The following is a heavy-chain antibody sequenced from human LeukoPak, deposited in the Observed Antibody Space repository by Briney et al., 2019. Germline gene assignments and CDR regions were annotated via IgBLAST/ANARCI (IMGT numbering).Heavy chain of an antibody. D-gene: IGHD2/OR15-2a*01. V-gene: IGHV4-38-2*02. CDR2: IYYSGST. CDR1: GYSISSGYY. CDR3: ASKGDYFFLDY. Sequence: PSETLSLTCTVSGYSISSGYYWGWIRQPPGKGLEWIGSIYYSGSTYYNPSLKSRVTISVDTSKNQFSLKLSSVTAADTAVYYCASKGDYFFLDYWGQGTLVTVSS. J-gene: IGHJ4*02.